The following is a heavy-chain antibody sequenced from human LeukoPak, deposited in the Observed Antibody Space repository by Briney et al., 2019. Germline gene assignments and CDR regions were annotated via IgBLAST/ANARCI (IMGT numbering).Heavy chain of an antibody. CDR2: INPNSGGT. J-gene: IGHJ6*03. V-gene: IGHV1-2*02. CDR3: ARDRGGYSGYDYYYYYMDV. Sequence: GASVKVSCKASGYTFTGYYMHWVRQAPGQGLEWMGWINPNSGGTNYAQKFQGRVTMTRDTSISTAYMELSRLRSDDTAVYYCARDRGGYSGYDYYYYYMDVWGKGTTVTISS. D-gene: IGHD5-12*01. CDR1: GYTFTGYY.